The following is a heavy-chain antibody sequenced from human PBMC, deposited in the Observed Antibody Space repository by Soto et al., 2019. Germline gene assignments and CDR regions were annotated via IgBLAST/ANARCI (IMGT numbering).Heavy chain of an antibody. Sequence: SETLSLTCTVSGGSVSSGSYYWSWIRQPPGKGLEWIGYIYYSGSTNYNPSLKSRVTISVDTSKNQFSLKLSSVTAADTAVYYCATYSSPVLGFDPWGQGTLVTVSS. V-gene: IGHV4-61*01. J-gene: IGHJ5*02. CDR1: GGSVSSGSYY. CDR2: IYYSGST. D-gene: IGHD2-21*01. CDR3: ATYSSPVLGFDP.